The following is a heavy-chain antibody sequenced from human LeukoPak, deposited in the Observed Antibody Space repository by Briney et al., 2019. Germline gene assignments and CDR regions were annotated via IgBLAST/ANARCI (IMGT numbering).Heavy chain of an antibody. J-gene: IGHJ4*02. D-gene: IGHD1-1*01. V-gene: IGHV1-18*01. CDR1: GGTFSSYA. CDR3: ARDLRSTTDFDY. CDR2: ISAYNGNT. Sequence: ASVKVSCKASGGTFSSYAISWVRRAPGQGLEWMGGISAYNGNTNYAQKLQGRVTMTTDTSTSTAYMELRSLRSDDTAVYYCARDLRSTTDFDYWGQGTLVTVSS.